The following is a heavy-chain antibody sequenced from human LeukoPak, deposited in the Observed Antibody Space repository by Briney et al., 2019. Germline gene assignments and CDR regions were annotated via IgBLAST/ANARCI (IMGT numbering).Heavy chain of an antibody. D-gene: IGHD4-11*01. CDR2: ISGSGGST. CDR3: AREWPRADYIFDY. CDR1: GFTFSSYA. J-gene: IGHJ4*02. V-gene: IGHV3-23*01. Sequence: GGSLRLSCAASGFTFSSYAMSWVRQAPGKGLEWVSAISGSGGSTYYADSVKGRFTISRDNAKNSLYLQMNSLRAEDTAVYYCAREWPRADYIFDYWGQGTLVTVSS.